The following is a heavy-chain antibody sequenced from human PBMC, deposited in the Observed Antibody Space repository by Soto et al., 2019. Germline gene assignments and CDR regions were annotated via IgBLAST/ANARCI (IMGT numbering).Heavy chain of an antibody. Sequence: QVQLVQSGAEVKKPGSSVKVSCKASGGTFSSYAISWVRQAPGQGLEWMGGIIPIFGTANYAQKFQGRVTITADKSTSKAYMELSSLRSEDTAVYYCARARLVVVPAAIYYYYYGMDVWGQGTTVTVSS. J-gene: IGHJ6*02. CDR2: IIPIFGTA. V-gene: IGHV1-69*06. CDR3: ARARLVVVPAAIYYYYYGMDV. D-gene: IGHD2-2*02. CDR1: GGTFSSYA.